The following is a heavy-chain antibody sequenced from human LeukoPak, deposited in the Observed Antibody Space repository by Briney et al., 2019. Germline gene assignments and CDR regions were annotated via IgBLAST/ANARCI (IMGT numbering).Heavy chain of an antibody. D-gene: IGHD4-17*01. J-gene: IGHJ4*02. CDR3: ARVSPNFGDYHLDY. CDR2: IYSGGST. CDR1: GFTVSSNY. V-gene: IGHV3-53*01. Sequence: GGSLRLSCAASGFTVSSNYMSWVRQAPGKGLEWVPVIYSGGSTYYADSVKGRFTISGDNSKNTLYLQMNSLRAEDTAVYYCARVSPNFGDYHLDYWGQGTLVTVSS.